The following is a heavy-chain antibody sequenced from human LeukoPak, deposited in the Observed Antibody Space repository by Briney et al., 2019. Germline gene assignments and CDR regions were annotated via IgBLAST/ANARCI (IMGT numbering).Heavy chain of an antibody. CDR2: IIPIFGTA. CDR1: GGTFSSYA. J-gene: IGHJ4*02. Sequence: SVKVSCKASGGTFSSYAISWVRQAPGQGLEWMGGIIPIFGTANYAQKFQGRVTITTDESASTAYMELSSLRSEDTAVYYCARPHRTYYYDSSGYYFPLDYWGQGTLVTVSS. CDR3: ARPHRTYYYDSSGYYFPLDY. V-gene: IGHV1-69*05. D-gene: IGHD3-22*01.